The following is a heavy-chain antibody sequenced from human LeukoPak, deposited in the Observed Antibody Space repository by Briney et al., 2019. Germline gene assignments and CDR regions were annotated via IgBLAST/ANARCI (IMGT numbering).Heavy chain of an antibody. CDR3: ARDYGGNSMGY. Sequence: PGGSLRLSCAASGFTFSSYSMNWVRRAPGKGLEWVSYIDSTSSFIYYPDSVKGRFTISRDNAKNSLYLQMNSLRAEDTAVYYCARDYGGNSMGYWGQGTLVTVSS. V-gene: IGHV3-21*01. J-gene: IGHJ4*02. D-gene: IGHD4-23*01. CDR2: IDSTSSFI. CDR1: GFTFSSYS.